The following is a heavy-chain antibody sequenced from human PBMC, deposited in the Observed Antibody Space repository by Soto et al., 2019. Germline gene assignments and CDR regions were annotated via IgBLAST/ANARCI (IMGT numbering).Heavy chain of an antibody. CDR1: GGSFSGYY. J-gene: IGHJ4*02. CDR3: ARGPHQCSGGSCYFDY. D-gene: IGHD2-15*01. CDR2: INHSGST. Sequence: QVQLQQWGAGLLKPSETLSLTCAVYGGSFSGYYWSWIRQPPGKGLEWIGEINHSGSTNYNPSLKSRVTISVDTSKNQFSLKLSSVTAADTAVYYCARGPHQCSGGSCYFDYWGQGTLVTVSS. V-gene: IGHV4-34*01.